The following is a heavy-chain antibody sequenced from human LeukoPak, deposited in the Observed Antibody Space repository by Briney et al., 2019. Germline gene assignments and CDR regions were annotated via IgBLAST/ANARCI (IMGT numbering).Heavy chain of an antibody. Sequence: SETLSLTCTVSGGSISSGGYYWSWIRQHPGKGLEWIGYIYYNGNTNYSPSLKSRVTMSVDTSKNLFSLKVSSVTAADTAVYYCARGRSNYYGMDVWGQGTTVTVSS. CDR3: ARGRSNYYGMDV. V-gene: IGHV4-61*08. D-gene: IGHD1-26*01. CDR1: GGSISSGGYY. CDR2: IYYNGNT. J-gene: IGHJ6*02.